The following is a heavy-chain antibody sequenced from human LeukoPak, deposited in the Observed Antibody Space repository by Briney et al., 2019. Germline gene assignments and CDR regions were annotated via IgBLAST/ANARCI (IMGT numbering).Heavy chain of an antibody. CDR1: GDPISSYY. Sequence: SETLSLTCTIPGDPISSYYQSWIRPPPGKGPEWIGYIYNSWRTNYNPSLKSRVTISVDTSKNQFSLRLRSVTAADTAVYYCARGHSNCSPTSCYFPSDYWGQGTLVTVSS. CDR2: IYNSWRT. V-gene: IGHV4-59*01. CDR3: ARGHSNCSPTSCYFPSDY. J-gene: IGHJ4*02. D-gene: IGHD2-2*01.